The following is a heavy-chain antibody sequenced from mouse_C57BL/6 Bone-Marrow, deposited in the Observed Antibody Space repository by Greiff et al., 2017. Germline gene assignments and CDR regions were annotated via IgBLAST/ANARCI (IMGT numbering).Heavy chain of an antibody. J-gene: IGHJ1*03. Sequence: QVQLQQPGAELVKPGASVKLSCKASGYTFTRYWMHWVKQRPGQGLEWIGMIHPNSGSTNYNETFTSKATLAVDKSSSTASMQLSSLTSEDSAVYYCASPYYYGSSCDVWGKGTTVTVSS. CDR2: IHPNSGST. D-gene: IGHD1-1*01. CDR1: GYTFTRYW. V-gene: IGHV1-64*01. CDR3: ASPYYYGSSCDV.